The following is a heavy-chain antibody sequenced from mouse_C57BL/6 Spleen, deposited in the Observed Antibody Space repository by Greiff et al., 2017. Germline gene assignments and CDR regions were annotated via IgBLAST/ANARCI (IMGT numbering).Heavy chain of an antibody. CDR2: INPYNGGT. D-gene: IGHD2-3*01. CDR1: GYTFTDYY. Sequence: EVQLQQSGPVLVKPGASVKMSCKASGYTFTDYYMNWVKQSHGKSLEWIGVINPYNGGTSSNQKFKGKATLPVYKSSSTAYMELNSLTSEESAVYYWARGDYDPSYAMDYWGQGTSVTVSS. J-gene: IGHJ4*01. V-gene: IGHV1-19*01. CDR3: ARGDYDPSYAMDY.